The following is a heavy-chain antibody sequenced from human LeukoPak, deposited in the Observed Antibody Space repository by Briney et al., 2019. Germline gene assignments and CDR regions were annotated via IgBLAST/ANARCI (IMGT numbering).Heavy chain of an antibody. CDR3: VRIPNSANFPNWFDP. CDR1: GFTFSSST. J-gene: IGHJ5*02. D-gene: IGHD4/OR15-4a*01. V-gene: IGHV3-21*06. CDR2: LSSSSNYI. Sequence: PGGSLRLSCAASGFTFSSSTMNWVRQAPGKGLEWVSSLSSSSNYIYYADSVKGRFTISRDNAKNSLYLQMNSLRAEDTAVYYCVRIPNSANFPNWFDPWGQGTLVTVSS.